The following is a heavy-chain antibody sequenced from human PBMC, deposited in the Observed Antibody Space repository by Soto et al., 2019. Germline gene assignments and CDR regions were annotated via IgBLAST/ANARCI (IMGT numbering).Heavy chain of an antibody. D-gene: IGHD6-19*01. CDR1: GFTFSSYS. V-gene: IGHV3-21*01. J-gene: IGHJ4*02. CDR3: ARDHRIAVAGGFFFFDY. CDR2: ISSSSSYI. Sequence: GGSLRLSCAASGFTFSSYSMNWVRQAPGKGLEWVSSISSSSSYIYYADSVKGRFTISRDNAKNSLYLQMNSLRAEDTDVYYCARDHRIAVAGGFFFFDYWGQGTLVTVSS.